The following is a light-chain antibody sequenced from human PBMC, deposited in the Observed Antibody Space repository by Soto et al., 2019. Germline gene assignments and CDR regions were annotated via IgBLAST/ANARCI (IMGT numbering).Light chain of an antibody. CDR3: CSYTTRTTYV. J-gene: IGLJ1*01. CDR1: SSDVGSYNR. Sequence: QSVLTQPASVSGSPGQSITVSCTGTSSDVGSYNRVSWCQQSPGTAPKLIIYDVNNRPLGVPDRFFGSKSGNTASLTISGLQAEDEADYYCCSYTTRTTYVFGTGTKVTVL. V-gene: IGLV2-18*02. CDR2: DVN.